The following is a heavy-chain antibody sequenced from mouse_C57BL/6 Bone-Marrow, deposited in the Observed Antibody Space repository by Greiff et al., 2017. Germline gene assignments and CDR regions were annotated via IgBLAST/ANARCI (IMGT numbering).Heavy chain of an antibody. CDR2: IWWDDDK. D-gene: IGHD1-1*01. CDR1: GFSLSTFGMG. J-gene: IGHJ3*01. CDR3: ARMGLRLAWFAY. V-gene: IGHV8-8*01. Sequence: QVTLKESGPGILQPSQSLSLSCSFSGFSLSTFGMGVVWIRQPAGKGLEWLAHIWWDDDKYYNPALKSRLTISKDTSKTQVFLKIANVDTADTATYYCARMGLRLAWFAYWGQGTLVTVSA.